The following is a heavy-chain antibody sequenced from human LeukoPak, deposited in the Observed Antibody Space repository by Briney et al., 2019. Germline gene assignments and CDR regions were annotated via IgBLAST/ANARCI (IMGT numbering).Heavy chain of an antibody. CDR3: VGRATGYSSSRGRSLPDYYMDV. D-gene: IGHD6-13*01. V-gene: IGHV3-7*01. CDR2: IKQDGSEK. Sequence: GGSLRLSCAASGFTFSSYWMSWVRQAPGKGLEWVANIKQDGSEKYYVDSVKGRFTISRDNAKNSLYLQMNSLRAEDTAVYYCVGRATGYSSSRGRSLPDYYMDVWGKGTTVTVSS. CDR1: GFTFSSYW. J-gene: IGHJ6*03.